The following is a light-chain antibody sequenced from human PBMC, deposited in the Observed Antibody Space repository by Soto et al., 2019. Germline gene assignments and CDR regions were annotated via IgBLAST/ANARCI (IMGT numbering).Light chain of an antibody. CDR1: SSDVGSYNL. CDR3: CSYAGSSTPYV. CDR2: EGS. J-gene: IGLJ1*01. V-gene: IGLV2-23*01. Sequence: QSVLTQPASVSGSPGQSITISCTGTSSDVGSYNLVSWYQQHPGKAPKLMIYEGSKRPSGVSNRFSGSKSGNTASPSISWFQAEDEADYYCCSYAGSSTPYVFGTGTKVTVL.